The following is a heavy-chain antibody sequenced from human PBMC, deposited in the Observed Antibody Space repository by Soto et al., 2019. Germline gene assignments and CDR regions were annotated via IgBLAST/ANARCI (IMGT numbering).Heavy chain of an antibody. D-gene: IGHD3-10*01. CDR1: GGTFSSYA. Sequence: QVQLVQSGAEVKKPGSSVKVSCKASGGTFSSYAISWVRQAPGQGLEWMGGIIPIFGTANYAQKFQGRVTITADESTSTADMELSSLRSEDTAVYYCADCLWFGESRSYGMDVWGQGTTVTVSS. CDR2: IIPIFGTA. V-gene: IGHV1-69*12. J-gene: IGHJ6*02. CDR3: ADCLWFGESRSYGMDV.